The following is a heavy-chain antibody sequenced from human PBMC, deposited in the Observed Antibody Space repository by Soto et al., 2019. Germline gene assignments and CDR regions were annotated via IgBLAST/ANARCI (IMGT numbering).Heavy chain of an antibody. D-gene: IGHD3-3*01. V-gene: IGHV4-59*01. CDR2: IYYSGST. Sequence: SETLSLTCTVSGGSISSYYWSWIRQPPGKGLEWIGYIYYSGSTNYNPSLKSRVTISVDTSMNQFSLKLSAVTAADTAVYYCARVTRFLEWLQEARHYYYMDVWGKGTTVTVSS. CDR3: ARVTRFLEWLQEARHYYYMDV. CDR1: GGSISSYY. J-gene: IGHJ6*03.